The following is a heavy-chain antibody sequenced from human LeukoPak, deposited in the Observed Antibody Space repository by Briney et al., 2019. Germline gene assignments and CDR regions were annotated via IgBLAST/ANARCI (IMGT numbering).Heavy chain of an antibody. CDR1: GFTFSNYW. CDR3: VRGGSCSGAICTTWFDP. D-gene: IGHD2-15*01. J-gene: IGHJ5*02. CDR2: IYGDGSST. V-gene: IGHV3-74*01. Sequence: GSLRLSCAASGFTFSNYWLHWVRQAPGKGLVWVSQIYGDGSSTDYADSVMGRFTISRDNAKNTLYLQMNSLRVEDTAVYYCVRGGSCSGAICTTWFDPWGQGTLVTISS.